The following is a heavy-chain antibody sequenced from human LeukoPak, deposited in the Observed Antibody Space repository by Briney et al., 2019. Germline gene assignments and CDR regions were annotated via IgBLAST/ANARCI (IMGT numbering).Heavy chain of an antibody. CDR3: ARRCCNTVVDFDY. Sequence: TSSETLSLTCTVSGGSISSSSYYWGWIRQPPGKGLEWIGEINHSGSTNYNPSLKSRVTISVDTSKNQFSLKLSSVTAADTAVYYCARRCCNTVVDFDYWGQGTLVTVSS. D-gene: IGHD2-2*02. V-gene: IGHV4-39*07. CDR2: INHSGST. J-gene: IGHJ4*02. CDR1: GGSISSSSYY.